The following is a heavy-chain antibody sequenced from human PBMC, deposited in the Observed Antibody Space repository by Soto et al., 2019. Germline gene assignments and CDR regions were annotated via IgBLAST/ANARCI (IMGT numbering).Heavy chain of an antibody. J-gene: IGHJ6*02. CDR2: INPNSGGT. CDR3: ARDKIAGDFWSGYYPEVRSYGMDV. Sequence: GXSVKVSCKASVYTFTCYYMQWVRQAPGQGLEWMGWINPNSGGTNYAQKFQGRVTMTRDTSISTAYMELSSLRSDDTAVYYCARDKIAGDFWSGYYPEVRSYGMDVWGQGSTVTVSS. D-gene: IGHD3-3*01. V-gene: IGHV1-2*02. CDR1: VYTFTCYY.